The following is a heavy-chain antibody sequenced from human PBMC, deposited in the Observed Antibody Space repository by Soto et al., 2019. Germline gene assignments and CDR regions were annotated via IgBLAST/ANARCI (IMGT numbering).Heavy chain of an antibody. CDR1: GFSFTTTGGG. V-gene: IGHV2-5*02. CDR3: AHRQPKALGVAATFAP. D-gene: IGHD2-15*01. J-gene: IGHJ5*02. Sequence: QITLKESGPTLVKPTQTLTLTCTFSGFSFTTTGGGVGWIRQPPGKALEWLALIYWDDDKRYSPSLKSRLTTTRDPSKNQVALTMPTMDPVDTPTYYCAHRQPKALGVAATFAPWAQEILVPVPP. CDR2: IYWDDDK.